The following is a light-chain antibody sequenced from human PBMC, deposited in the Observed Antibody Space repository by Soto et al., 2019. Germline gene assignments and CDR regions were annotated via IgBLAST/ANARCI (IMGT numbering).Light chain of an antibody. CDR3: QQYESLPLT. Sequence: DIQMTQSPSSLSASVGERVTITCRASQSISRYVNWYQQKPGKAPKLLIYDASDLETGVPSRFSGSGSGTGFTFTISSLQPEDFATYYCQQYESLPLTFGQGTRLE. J-gene: IGKJ5*01. CDR1: QSISRY. CDR2: DAS. V-gene: IGKV1-33*01.